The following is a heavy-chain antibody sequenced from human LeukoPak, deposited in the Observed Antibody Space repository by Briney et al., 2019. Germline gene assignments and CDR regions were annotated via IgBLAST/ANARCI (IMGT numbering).Heavy chain of an antibody. V-gene: IGHV4-59*08. D-gene: IGHD1-26*01. CDR3: ARYSGSYPGSFDY. Sequence: PSETLSLTCTVPGGSISSYYWSWIRQPPGKGLEWIGYIYYSGSTNYNPSLKSRVTISVDTSKNQFSLKLSSVTAADTAVYYCARYSGSYPGSFDYWGQGTLVTVSS. CDR2: IYYSGST. J-gene: IGHJ4*02. CDR1: GGSISSYY.